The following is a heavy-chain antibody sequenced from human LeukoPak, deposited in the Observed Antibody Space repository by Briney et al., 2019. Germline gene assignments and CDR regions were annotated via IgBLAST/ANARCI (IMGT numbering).Heavy chain of an antibody. CDR3: ARYPLQYYYYFLDV. CDR1: GFTFGDYY. Sequence: PGGSLRLSCTASGFTFGDYYMTWIRQAPGKGLDWLSYINGDGTTIHYAEPVKGRFTISRDNGKKSVYLHINSLRAEDTAVYYCARYPLQYYYYFLDVWGKGTTVTVSS. V-gene: IGHV3-11*01. D-gene: IGHD2-2*02. J-gene: IGHJ6*04. CDR2: INGDGTTI.